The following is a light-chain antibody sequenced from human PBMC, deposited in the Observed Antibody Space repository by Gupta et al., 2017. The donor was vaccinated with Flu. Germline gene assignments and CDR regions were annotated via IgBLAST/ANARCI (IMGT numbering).Light chain of an antibody. V-gene: IGKV1-39*01. CDR2: AAS. CDR3: QQSYSKRLT. CDR1: QSISSY. Sequence: DIQMTQSPSSLSAPVGDRVTITCRASQSISSYLNWYQQKPGKAPKLLIYAASSLQSGVPSRFSGSGSGTDFTLTISSLQPEDFATYYCQQSYSKRLTFGGGTKVEIK. J-gene: IGKJ4*01.